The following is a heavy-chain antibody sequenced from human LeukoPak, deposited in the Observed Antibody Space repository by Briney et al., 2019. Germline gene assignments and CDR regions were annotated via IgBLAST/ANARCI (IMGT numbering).Heavy chain of an antibody. CDR2: ISAYNGNT. J-gene: IGHJ4*02. CDR1: DYTFTSYG. D-gene: IGHD5-18*01. CDR3: AREDGRGYSPSYYFDY. V-gene: IGHV1-18*01. Sequence: ASVKVSCKASDYTFTSYGISWVRQAPGQGLEWMGWISAYNGNTNYAQKLQGRVTMTTDTSTSTAYMELRSLRSDDTAVYYCAREDGRGYSPSYYFDYWGQGTLVTVSS.